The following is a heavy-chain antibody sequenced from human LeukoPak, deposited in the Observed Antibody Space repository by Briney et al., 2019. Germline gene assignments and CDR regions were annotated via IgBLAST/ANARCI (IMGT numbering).Heavy chain of an antibody. CDR3: AADKKLGDFNY. J-gene: IGHJ4*02. D-gene: IGHD7-27*01. CDR1: GYTFTDYY. V-gene: IGHV1-2*06. CDR2: INPNSGGT. Sequence: ASVKVSCKASGYTFTDYYMHWVRQAPGQGLEWMGRINPNSGGTNYAQKFHGRVTMTRDTSINTAYMELSRLRSDDTAAYYCAADKKLGDFNYWGQGTLVTVPS.